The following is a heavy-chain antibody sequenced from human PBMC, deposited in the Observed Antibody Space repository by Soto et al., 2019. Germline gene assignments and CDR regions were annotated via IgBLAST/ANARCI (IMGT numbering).Heavy chain of an antibody. CDR1: GFTFSSYA. CDR3: AKATGATNRWGMDV. Sequence: GGSLRLSCAASGFTFSSYAMSWVRQAPGKGLEWVSAISGSGGSTYYADSVKGRFTISRDNSKNTLYLQMNSLRAEDTAVYYCAKATGATNRWGMDVWGQGTTVTVSS. D-gene: IGHD1-26*01. V-gene: IGHV3-23*01. CDR2: ISGSGGST. J-gene: IGHJ6*02.